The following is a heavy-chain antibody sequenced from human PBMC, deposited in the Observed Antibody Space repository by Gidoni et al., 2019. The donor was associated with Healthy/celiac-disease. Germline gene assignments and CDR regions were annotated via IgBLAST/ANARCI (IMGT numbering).Heavy chain of an antibody. Sequence: EVQLVESGGGLVQPGRSLRLSCAASGFTFDDYAMHWVRQAPGKGLEWVSGISWNSGSIGYADSVKGRFTISRDNAKNSLYLQMNSLRAEDTALYYCAKGRYSSSWLFDYWGQGTLVTVSS. J-gene: IGHJ4*02. CDR3: AKGRYSSSWLFDY. D-gene: IGHD6-13*01. V-gene: IGHV3-9*01. CDR2: ISWNSGSI. CDR1: GFTFDDYA.